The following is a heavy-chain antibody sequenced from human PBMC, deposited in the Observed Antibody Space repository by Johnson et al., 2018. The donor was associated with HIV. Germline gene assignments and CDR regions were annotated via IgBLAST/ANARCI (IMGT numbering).Heavy chain of an antibody. Sequence: VQLVESGGGLVQPGRSLRLSCAASGFTFDDYAMHWVRQAPGKGLEWVSGISWNSVTIGYADSVRGRFTISRDNAKNSLYLQMNSLRSEDTALYYWVKDTRWSSRRIIVHAFDIWGQGTMVTVSS. CDR2: ISWNSVTI. CDR3: VKDTRWSSRRIIVHAFDI. CDR1: GFTFDDYA. D-gene: IGHD6-13*01. V-gene: IGHV3-9*01. J-gene: IGHJ3*02.